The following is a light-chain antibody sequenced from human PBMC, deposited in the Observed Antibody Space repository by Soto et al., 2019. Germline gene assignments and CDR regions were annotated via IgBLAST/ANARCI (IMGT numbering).Light chain of an antibody. CDR2: DAS. CDR3: QQYNRFSWT. Sequence: DSQMTQSPCTMSASVGDRVTITCRASQSISTWLAWYQQKPGKAPKLLIYDASSLESGVPSRFSGSGSGTEFTLTISSLQPDDFATYYCQQYNRFSWTFGQGTKV. CDR1: QSISTW. V-gene: IGKV1-5*01. J-gene: IGKJ1*01.